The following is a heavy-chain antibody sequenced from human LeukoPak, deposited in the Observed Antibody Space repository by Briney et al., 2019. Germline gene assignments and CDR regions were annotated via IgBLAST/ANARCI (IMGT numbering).Heavy chain of an antibody. V-gene: IGHV3-20*04. D-gene: IGHD6-19*01. Sequence: GGSLRLSCAASGFTFSSYWMSWVRQAPGKGLEWVSGINWNGGSTGYADSVKGRFTISRDNAKNSLYLQMNSLRAEDTALYYCASLPGIAVAGSKFNDYWGQGTLVTVSS. CDR3: ASLPGIAVAGSKFNDY. J-gene: IGHJ4*02. CDR1: GFTFSSYW. CDR2: INWNGGST.